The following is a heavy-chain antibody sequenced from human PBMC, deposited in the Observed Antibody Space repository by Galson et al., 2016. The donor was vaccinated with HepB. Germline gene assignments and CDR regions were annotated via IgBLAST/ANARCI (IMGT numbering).Heavy chain of an antibody. CDR3: ATPRGYSYGYWDDTTTDY. V-gene: IGHV3-23*01. D-gene: IGHD5-18*01. Sequence: LRLSCAASGXTFSSYAMSWVRQAPGKGLEWVSAISGSGGNTYYADSVKGRFTISRDNSKNTLYLQMNSLRAEDTAVYYCATPRGYSYGYWDDTTTDYWGQGTLVTVSS. CDR1: GXTFSSYA. CDR2: ISGSGGNT. J-gene: IGHJ4*02.